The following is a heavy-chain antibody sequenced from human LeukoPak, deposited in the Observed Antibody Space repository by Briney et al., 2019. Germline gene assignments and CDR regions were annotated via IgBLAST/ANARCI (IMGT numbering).Heavy chain of an antibody. D-gene: IGHD4-17*01. V-gene: IGHV4-59*01. CDR3: ASFSYGDYDIFDY. Sequence: PSETLSLTCTVSGGSISSYYWSWIRQPPGKGLEWIGYIYYSGSTNYNPSLKSRVTISVDTSKNQFSLKLSSVTGADTAVYYCASFSYGDYDIFDYWGQGTLVTVSS. CDR2: IYYSGST. J-gene: IGHJ4*02. CDR1: GGSISSYY.